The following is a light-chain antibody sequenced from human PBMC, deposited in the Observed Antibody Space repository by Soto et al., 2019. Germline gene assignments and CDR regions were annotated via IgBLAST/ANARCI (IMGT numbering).Light chain of an antibody. Sequence: EVVLTQSPGALSLSPGERASLSCRASQPVGSGFIAWYQQRDGQSPRLLIYAGSARAIGIPDRFSGGGSGTDFTLTISRLEPEDFAVYYCQQYGHSPRTFGQGTKVEVK. CDR1: QPVGSGF. J-gene: IGKJ1*01. CDR2: AGS. V-gene: IGKV3-20*01. CDR3: QQYGHSPRT.